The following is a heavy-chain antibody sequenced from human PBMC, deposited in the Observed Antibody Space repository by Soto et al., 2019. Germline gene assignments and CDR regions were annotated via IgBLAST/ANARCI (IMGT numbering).Heavy chain of an antibody. CDR3: TTGLAAAGTNY. CDR2: IKSKTDGGTT. CDR1: VFTCTAAW. V-gene: IGHV3-15*01. Sequence: WWSLRLSCPASVFTCTAAWMGWFRQAPGKGLEWGGRIKSKTDGGTTDVAAPVKGRFTISRDDSKNTVYLQMNSLKIEDTAVYYCTTGLAAAGTNYWGQGTLVTDSS. D-gene: IGHD6-13*01. J-gene: IGHJ4*02.